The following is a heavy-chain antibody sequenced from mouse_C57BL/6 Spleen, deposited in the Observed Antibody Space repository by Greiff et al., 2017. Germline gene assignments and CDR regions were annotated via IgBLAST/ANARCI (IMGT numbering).Heavy chain of an antibody. CDR3: ASVEGGNYAMDY. CDR2: INPSSGYT. Sequence: QVHVKQSGAELAKPGASVKLSCKASGYTFTSYWMHWVKQRPGQGLEWIGYINPSSGYTKYNQKFKDKATLTADKSSSTAYMQLSSLTYEDSAVYYCASVEGGNYAMDYWGQGTSVTVSS. CDR1: GYTFTSYW. V-gene: IGHV1-7*01. J-gene: IGHJ4*01.